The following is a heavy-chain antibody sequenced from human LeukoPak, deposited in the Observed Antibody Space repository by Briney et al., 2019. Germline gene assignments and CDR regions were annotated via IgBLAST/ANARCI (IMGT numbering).Heavy chain of an antibody. CDR1: YSXXSXV. D-gene: IGHD2-2*03. J-gene: IGHJ4*02. V-gene: IGHV1-46*01. Sequence: YSXXSXVMYWVRQAPGQGFEWMGIIRSNGDSTTYAQKFQGRLIMTSDASTSTVYMELSSLRFDDTGVYYCARDGYERPSSFWGQGTLVTVSS. CDR3: ARDGYERPSSF. CDR2: IRSNGDST.